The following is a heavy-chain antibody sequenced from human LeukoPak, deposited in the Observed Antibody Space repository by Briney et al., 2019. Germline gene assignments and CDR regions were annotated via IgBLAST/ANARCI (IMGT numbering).Heavy chain of an antibody. Sequence: GSLSLSCAASGFTFSSYSMNWVRQAPGKGLEWVSSISSSSSYIYYADSVKGRFTISRGNAKNSLYLQMNSLRAEDTAVYYCASVSAVNWFDPWGQGTLVTVSS. CDR1: GFTFSSYS. V-gene: IGHV3-21*01. J-gene: IGHJ5*02. CDR3: ASVSAVNWFDP. D-gene: IGHD3-16*02. CDR2: ISSSSSYI.